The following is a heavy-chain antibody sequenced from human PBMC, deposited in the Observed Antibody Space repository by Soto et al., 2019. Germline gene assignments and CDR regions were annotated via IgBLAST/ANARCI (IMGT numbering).Heavy chain of an antibody. J-gene: IGHJ4*02. CDR2: ISYDGSNK. V-gene: IGHV3-30*18. Sequence: PGGSLRLSCAASGFTFSSYGMHWVRQAPGKGLEWVAVISYDGSNKYYADSVKGRFTISRDNSKNTLYLQMNSLRAEDTAVYYCAKDSDFWSGLDYWGQGTLVTVSS. D-gene: IGHD3-3*01. CDR3: AKDSDFWSGLDY. CDR1: GFTFSSYG.